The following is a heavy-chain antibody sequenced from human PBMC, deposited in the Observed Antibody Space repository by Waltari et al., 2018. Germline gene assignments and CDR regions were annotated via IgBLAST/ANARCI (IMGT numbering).Heavy chain of an antibody. CDR2: IVPIFGTA. CDR3: ARDSRGSIFGVVIASAFDM. Sequence: QVHLVQSGAEVKKPGSSVKVSCKASGDTFSNYAINWVRQAPGQGLEWRGRIVPIFGTANYAQNCQGRVTITADKSTSTAYMELSSLRSEDTAVYYCARDSRGSIFGVVIASAFDMWGQGTMVTVSS. D-gene: IGHD3-3*01. CDR1: GDTFSNYA. J-gene: IGHJ3*02. V-gene: IGHV1-69*08.